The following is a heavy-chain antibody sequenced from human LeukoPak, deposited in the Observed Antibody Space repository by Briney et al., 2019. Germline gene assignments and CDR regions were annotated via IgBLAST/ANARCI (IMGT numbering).Heavy chain of an antibody. CDR3: ARLAEYSYGYWNDVFGYYYMDV. J-gene: IGHJ6*03. CDR1: GGSISSSSYY. Sequence: SETLSLTCTVSGGSISSSSYYWGWVRQPPGEGLEWVGSIYYSGSTYYNPSLKSRVTISVDTSKNQFSLKLSSVTAADTAAYYCARLAEYSYGYWNDVFGYYYMDVWGKGTTVTVCS. V-gene: IGHV4-39*01. CDR2: IYYSGST. D-gene: IGHD5-18*01.